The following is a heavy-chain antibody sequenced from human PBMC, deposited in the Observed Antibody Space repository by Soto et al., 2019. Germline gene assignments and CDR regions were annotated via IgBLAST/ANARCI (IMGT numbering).Heavy chain of an antibody. CDR2: ISYDGSNK. CDR3: AXSLLEWLLTYYYYGMDV. CDR1: GFTFSSYA. V-gene: IGHV3-30-3*01. D-gene: IGHD3-3*01. Sequence: HPGGSLRLSCAASGFTFSSYAMHWVRQAPGKGLEWVAVISYDGSNKYYADSVKGRFTISRDNSKNTLYLQMNSLRAEDTAVYYCAXSLLEWLLTYYYYGMDVWGQGTTVTVSS. J-gene: IGHJ6*02.